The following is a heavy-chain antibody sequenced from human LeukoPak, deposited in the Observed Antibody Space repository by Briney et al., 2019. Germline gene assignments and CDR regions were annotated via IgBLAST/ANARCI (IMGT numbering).Heavy chain of an antibody. CDR2: INHSGST. D-gene: IGHD2-2*03. Sequence: CETLSVTRAVYGGSFSGYYWSWIRQPPGKGLEWIGEINHSGSTNYNPSLKSRVTISVDTSKNQFSLKLSSVTAADTAVYYCATGYCSSTSCYAGDYFDYWGQGDLGSASS. V-gene: IGHV4-34*01. CDR1: GGSFSGYY. CDR3: ATGYCSSTSCYAGDYFDY. J-gene: IGHJ4*02.